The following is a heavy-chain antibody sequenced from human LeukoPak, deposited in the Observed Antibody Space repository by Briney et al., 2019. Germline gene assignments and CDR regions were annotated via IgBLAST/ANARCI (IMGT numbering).Heavy chain of an antibody. V-gene: IGHV3-48*01. CDR3: ARDYKYDFDN. J-gene: IGHJ4*02. CDR1: GFTFSSYS. D-gene: IGHD5-24*01. Sequence: GGALRLSCAAPGFTFSSYSMNSVRQAPGKGLEWISYIGISSGNTKYADSVKGRFTISGDKDKNSLYLQMNSLRVEDTAVYYCARDYKYDFDNWGQGTLVTLSS. CDR2: IGISSGNT.